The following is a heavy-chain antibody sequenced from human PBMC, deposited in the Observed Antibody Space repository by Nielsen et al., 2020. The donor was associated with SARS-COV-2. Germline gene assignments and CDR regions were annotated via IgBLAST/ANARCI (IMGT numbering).Heavy chain of an antibody. CDR3: AREIEWNFFDY. J-gene: IGHJ4*02. CDR2: VHYRGST. Sequence: SETLSLTCAVYGGSFSGYYWSWIRQTPGKGLEWIGYVHYRGSTNYNPSFKSRVTMSVDTSKNQFSLKLNSVSAADTAVYYCAREIEWNFFDYWGQGTLVTVSS. CDR1: GGSFSGYY. D-gene: IGHD1-7*01. V-gene: IGHV4-59*13.